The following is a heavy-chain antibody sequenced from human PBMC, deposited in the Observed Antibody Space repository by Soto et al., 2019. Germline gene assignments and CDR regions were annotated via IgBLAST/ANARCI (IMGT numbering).Heavy chain of an antibody. CDR1: GYSISSGYY. V-gene: IGHV4-38-2*02. Sequence: KTSETLSLTCAVSGYSISSGYYWGWIRQPPGKGLEWIGSIYHSGSTYYNPSLKSRVTISVDTSKNQFSLKLSSVTAADTAVYYCARDLPNNEDNYYDSSGYYLADYYYYGMDVWGQGTTVTVSS. J-gene: IGHJ6*02. CDR3: ARDLPNNEDNYYDSSGYYLADYYYYGMDV. CDR2: IYHSGST. D-gene: IGHD3-22*01.